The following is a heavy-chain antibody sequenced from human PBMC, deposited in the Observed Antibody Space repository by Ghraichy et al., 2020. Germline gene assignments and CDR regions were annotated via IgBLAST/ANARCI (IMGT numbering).Heavy chain of an antibody. CDR3: AKAWGYCGGGSCPPYNWFDP. CDR1: GFSFSSYA. D-gene: IGHD2-15*01. V-gene: IGHV3-23*01. Sequence: LSLNCAASGFSFSSYAMTWVRQAPGKGLEWVSGIGGSGGSTYYADSVKGRFTSSRDNSKSTLYLEMNSLRVEDTAVYYCAKAWGYCGGGSCPPYNWFDPWGQGTLVTVSS. CDR2: IGGSGGST. J-gene: IGHJ5*02.